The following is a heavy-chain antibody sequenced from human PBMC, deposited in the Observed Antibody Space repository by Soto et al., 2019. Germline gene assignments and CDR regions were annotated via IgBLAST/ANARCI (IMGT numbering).Heavy chain of an antibody. V-gene: IGHV5-51*01. Sequence: GESLKISCKGSGYSFTSYWIGWVRQMPGKGLEWMGIIYPGDSDTRYSPSFQGQVTISADKSISTAYLQWSSLKASDTAMYYCARQESPDYYYYYGMDVWGQGTTVTVSS. CDR2: IYPGDSDT. CDR3: ARQESPDYYYYYGMDV. J-gene: IGHJ6*02. CDR1: GYSFTSYW.